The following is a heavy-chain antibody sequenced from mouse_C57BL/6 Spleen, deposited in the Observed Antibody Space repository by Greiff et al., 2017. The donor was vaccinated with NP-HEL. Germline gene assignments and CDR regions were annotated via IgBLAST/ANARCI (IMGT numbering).Heavy chain of an antibody. D-gene: IGHD1-1*01. V-gene: IGHV1-72*01. J-gene: IGHJ2*01. CDR1: GYTFTSYW. CDR3: ARGTVVADYFDY. CDR2: IDPNSGGT. Sequence: QVQLQPGAELVKPGASVKLSCKASGYTFTSYWMHWVKQRPGRGLEWIGRIDPNSGGTKYNEKFKSKATLTVDKPSSTAYMQLSSLTSEDSAVYYCARGTVVADYFDYWGQGTTLTVSS.